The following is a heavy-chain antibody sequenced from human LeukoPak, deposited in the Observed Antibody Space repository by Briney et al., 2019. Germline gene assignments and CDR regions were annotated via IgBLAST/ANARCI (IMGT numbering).Heavy chain of an antibody. CDR2: IKEDGSVR. J-gene: IGHJ4*02. CDR1: GFTFSSYS. V-gene: IGHV3-7*03. CDR3: ARDYYGSLDY. Sequence: GGSLRLSCAASGFTFSSYSMNWVRQTPGKGLEWVASIKEDGSVRQYVDSVKGRFSISRDNTKGSLFLQLNSLRAEDTAVYYCARDYYGSLDYWGQGILVTVSS. D-gene: IGHD3-10*01.